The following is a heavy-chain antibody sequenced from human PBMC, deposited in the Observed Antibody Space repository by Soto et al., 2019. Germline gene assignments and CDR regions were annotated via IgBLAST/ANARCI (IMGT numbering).Heavy chain of an antibody. D-gene: IGHD3-22*01. CDR1: GYSFTSYW. CDR2: IYPGDSDT. CDR3: ARQSYYYDSSGYYPYYYYGMDV. V-gene: IGHV5-51*01. Sequence: PGESLKISCXGSGYSFTSYWIGWVRQMPGKGLEWMGIIYPGDSDTRYSPSFQGQVTISADKSISTAYLQWSSLKASDTAMYYCARQSYYYDSSGYYPYYYYGMDVWGQGTTVTVSS. J-gene: IGHJ6*02.